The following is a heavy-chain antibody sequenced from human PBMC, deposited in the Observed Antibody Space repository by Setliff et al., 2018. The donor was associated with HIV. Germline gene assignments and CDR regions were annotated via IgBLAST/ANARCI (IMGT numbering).Heavy chain of an antibody. CDR2: IFHTGST. CDR3: ARLPWGGSNLDNSGAFDI. CDR1: GASISSGNW. Sequence: TLSLTCAVSGASISSGNWWSWVRQSPGKGLEWIGEIFHTGSTNYNPSLKSRVTISVDTSKNHFSLNVSSLTAADTAVYFCARLPWGGSNLDNSGAFDIWGQGTMVTVSS. D-gene: IGHD1-26*01. J-gene: IGHJ3*02. V-gene: IGHV4-4*01.